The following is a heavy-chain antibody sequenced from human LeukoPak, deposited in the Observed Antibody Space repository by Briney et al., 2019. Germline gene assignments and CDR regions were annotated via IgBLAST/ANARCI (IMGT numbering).Heavy chain of an antibody. V-gene: IGHV3-23*01. CDR2: IGGYGTTA. Sequence: GGSLRLSCAASGFTFSNDAMSWVRQAPGRGLEWVSGIGGYGTTAYYADSVKGRLTISRDNSKNTLYLQMNGLRAEDTAIYYCAKHGAGITVAGRRHLDYWGQGTLVTVSS. J-gene: IGHJ4*02. CDR3: AKHGAGITVAGRRHLDY. CDR1: GFTFSNDA. D-gene: IGHD6-19*01.